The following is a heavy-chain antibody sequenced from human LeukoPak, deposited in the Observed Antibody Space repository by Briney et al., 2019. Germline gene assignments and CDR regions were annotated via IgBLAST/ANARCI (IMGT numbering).Heavy chain of an antibody. CDR2: IYYSGST. D-gene: IGHD3-9*01. V-gene: IGHV4-31*03. Sequence: PSQTLSLTCTVSGGSISSGGYYWSWICQHPGKGLEWIGYIYYSGSTYYNPSLKSRVTISVDTSKNQFSLKLSSVTAADTAVYYCARGYPSGHYDILTGYYMVTHFDYWGQGTLVTVSS. J-gene: IGHJ4*02. CDR1: GGSISSGGYY. CDR3: ARGYPSGHYDILTGYYMVTHFDY.